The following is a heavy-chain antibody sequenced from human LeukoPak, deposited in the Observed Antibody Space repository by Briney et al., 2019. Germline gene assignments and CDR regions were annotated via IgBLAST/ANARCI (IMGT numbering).Heavy chain of an antibody. CDR3: ARAGSGGGYFDY. V-gene: IGHV4-59*01. Sequence: SEILSLTCTVSGGSISSYYWSWIRQPPGKGLEWIGYIYYSGSTNYNPSLKSRVTISVDTSKNQFSLKLSSVTAADTAVYYCARAGSGGGYFDYWGQGTLVTVSS. J-gene: IGHJ4*02. CDR1: GGSISSYY. CDR2: IYYSGST. D-gene: IGHD2-15*01.